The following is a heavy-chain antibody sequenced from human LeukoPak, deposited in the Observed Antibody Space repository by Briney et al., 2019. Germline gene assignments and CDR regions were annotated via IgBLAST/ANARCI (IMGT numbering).Heavy chain of an antibody. J-gene: IGHJ4*02. V-gene: IGHV1-8*01. D-gene: IGHD3-10*01. CDR3: ARDIGDYYYGSGSPEYYFDY. CDR1: GYTFTSYD. Sequence: ASVKVSCKASGYTFTSYDINWVRQATGQGLEWMGWMNPNSGNTGYAQKLQGRVTMTRNTSISTAYMELSSLRSEDTAVYYCARDIGDYYYGSGSPEYYFDYWGQGTLVTVSS. CDR2: MNPNSGNT.